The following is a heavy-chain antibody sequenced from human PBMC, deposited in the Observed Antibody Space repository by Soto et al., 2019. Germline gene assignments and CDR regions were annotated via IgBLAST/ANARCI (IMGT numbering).Heavy chain of an antibody. CDR1: GYTFTSYG. CDR2: ISAYNGNT. V-gene: IGHV1-18*01. J-gene: IGHJ4*02. D-gene: IGHD2-15*01. CDR3: ARAPCSGGSCRSGFLDY. Sequence: ASVKVSCKASGYTFTSYGISWVRQAPGQGLEWMGWISAYNGNTNYAQKHQGRVTMTTDTSTSTAYMELRSLRSDDTVVFYCARAPCSGGSCRSGFLDYWGQGTLVTVSS.